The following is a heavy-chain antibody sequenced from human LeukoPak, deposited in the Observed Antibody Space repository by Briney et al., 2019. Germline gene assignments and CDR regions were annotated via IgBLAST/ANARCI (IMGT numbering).Heavy chain of an antibody. D-gene: IGHD4-17*01. CDR1: GFTFSNAW. V-gene: IGHV4-59*01. CDR3: AMGTGDLERGMDV. CDR2: IYYSGST. J-gene: IGHJ6*02. Sequence: LRLSCAVSGFTFSNAWMSWVRQAPGKGLEWIGYIYYSGSTNYNPSLKSRVTISVDTSKNQFSLKLSSVTAADTAVYYCAMGTGDLERGMDVWGQGTTVTVSS.